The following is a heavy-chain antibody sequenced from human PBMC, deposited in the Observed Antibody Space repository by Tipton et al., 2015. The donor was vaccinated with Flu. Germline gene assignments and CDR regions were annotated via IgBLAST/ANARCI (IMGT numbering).Heavy chain of an antibody. D-gene: IGHD4-11*01. CDR3: ARRDYSNYVSEPKNWFDP. V-gene: IGHV4-39*07. Sequence: TLSLTCGVSGDSIRSSNYYWGWIRQPPGKGLEWIGNSFHSGNAYLNPSLKSRVTISVDTSKNQFSLILSSVTAADTAVYYCARRDYSNYVSEPKNWFDPWGQGALVTVSS. CDR1: GDSIRSSNYY. CDR2: SFHSGNA. J-gene: IGHJ5*02.